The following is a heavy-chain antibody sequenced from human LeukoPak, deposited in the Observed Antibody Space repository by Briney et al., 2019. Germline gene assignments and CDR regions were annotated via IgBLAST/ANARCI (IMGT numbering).Heavy chain of an antibody. CDR2: ISGSGGST. V-gene: IGHV3-23*01. CDR3: AAYYYDSSDYYFFDY. J-gene: IGHJ4*02. CDR1: GFTFGTYG. D-gene: IGHD3-22*01. Sequence: GGSLRLSCAASGFTFGTYGMSWVRQAPGKGLEWVSGISGSGGSTYYADSVKGRFTISRDNSKNTLYLQMNSLRAEDTAVYYCAAYYYDSSDYYFFDYWGQGTLVTVSS.